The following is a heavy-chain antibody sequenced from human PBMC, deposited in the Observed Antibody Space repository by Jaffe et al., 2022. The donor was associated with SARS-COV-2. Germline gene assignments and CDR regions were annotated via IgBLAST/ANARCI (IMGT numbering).Heavy chain of an antibody. CDR3: AIYCSSTTCKSYGMDV. CDR1: GFSFSNFA. CDR2: ISGGGGTT. J-gene: IGHJ6*02. V-gene: IGHV3-23*01. Sequence: EVQLLESGGGLVQPGGSLRLSCAASGFSFSNFAMNWVRQAPGKGLEWVSTISGGGGTTYYADSVKGRFTISRDNSKNTLCVQMNSLRAEDTAVYYCAIYCSSTTCKSYGMDVWGQGTTVTVSS. D-gene: IGHD2-2*01.